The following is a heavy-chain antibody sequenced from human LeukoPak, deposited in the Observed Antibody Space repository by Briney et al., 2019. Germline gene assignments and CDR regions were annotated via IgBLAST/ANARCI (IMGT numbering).Heavy chain of an antibody. CDR2: ISHSGNT. Sequence: PSQTLSLTCTVSDGSNSSAPYYWSWIRQRPGKGLEWMGYISHSGNTYYNPSLKSRLNISADTSRNQFSLKLRSVTAADTALYFCAREGYYYDSSGPIDYWGQGIRVTVSS. CDR1: DGSNSSAPYY. D-gene: IGHD3-22*01. J-gene: IGHJ4*02. V-gene: IGHV4-31*03. CDR3: AREGYYYDSSGPIDY.